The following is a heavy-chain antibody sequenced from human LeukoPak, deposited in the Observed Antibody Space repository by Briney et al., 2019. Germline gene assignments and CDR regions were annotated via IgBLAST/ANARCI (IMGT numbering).Heavy chain of an antibody. V-gene: IGHV1-18*01. D-gene: IGHD3-10*01. CDR3: ARDGPVLLWFGELSELEY. J-gene: IGHJ4*02. CDR1: GYTFTSYG. Sequence: APVKVSCKASGYTFTSYGISWVRQAPGQGLEWMGWISAYNGNTNYAQKLQGRVTMTTDTSTSTAYMELRSLRSDDTAVYYCARDGPVLLWFGELSELEYWGQGTLVTVSS. CDR2: ISAYNGNT.